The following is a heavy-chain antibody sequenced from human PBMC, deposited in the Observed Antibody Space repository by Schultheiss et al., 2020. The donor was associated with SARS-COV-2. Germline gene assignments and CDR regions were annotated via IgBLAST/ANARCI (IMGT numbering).Heavy chain of an antibody. V-gene: IGHV3-11*04. CDR2: ISSSGSTI. D-gene: IGHD2-2*01. CDR3: ARDLCSSTSCPYYYGMDV. CDR1: GFTVSSNY. Sequence: GGSLRLSCAASGFTVSSNYMSWVRQAPGKGLEWVSYISSSGSTIYYADSVKGRFTISRDNAKNSLYLQMNSLRAEDTAVYYCARDLCSSTSCPYYYGMDVWGQGTTVTVSS. J-gene: IGHJ6*02.